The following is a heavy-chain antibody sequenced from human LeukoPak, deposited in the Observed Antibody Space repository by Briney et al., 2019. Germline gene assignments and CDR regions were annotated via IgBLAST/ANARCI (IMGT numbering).Heavy chain of an antibody. V-gene: IGHV4-34*01. CDR1: GGSFSGYY. J-gene: IGHJ5*02. CDR2: INHSGST. Sequence: KSSETLSLTCAVYGGSFSGYYWSWIRQPPGKGLEWIGEINHSGSTNYNPSLKSRVTISVDTSKNQFSLKLSSVTAADTAVHYCARSCRGIAARPPSSRFEPWGQGTLVTVSS. D-gene: IGHD6-6*01. CDR3: ARSCRGIAARPPSSRFEP.